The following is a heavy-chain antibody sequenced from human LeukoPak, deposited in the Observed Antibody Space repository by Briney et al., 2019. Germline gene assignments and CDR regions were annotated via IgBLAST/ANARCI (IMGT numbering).Heavy chain of an antibody. Sequence: SETLSLTCAVSGGSISSHTWWYWVRQPPGKGLEWIGEIYHTGRTNYSASLKSRVTMSVDKSKNQFSLMLRSVTAADTAVYYCAGNSGWYTDSWGRGSLVIVSS. D-gene: IGHD6-19*01. CDR3: AGNSGWYTDS. CDR1: GGSISSHTW. CDR2: IYHTGRT. J-gene: IGHJ5*01. V-gene: IGHV4-4*02.